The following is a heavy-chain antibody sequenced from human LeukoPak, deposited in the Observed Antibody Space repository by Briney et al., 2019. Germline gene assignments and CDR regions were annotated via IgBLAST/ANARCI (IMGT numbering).Heavy chain of an antibody. CDR1: GGSFSGYY. J-gene: IGHJ2*01. D-gene: IGHD3-22*01. Sequence: SETLSLTCAVYGGSFSGYYWSWIRQPPGKGLEWIGEINHSGSTNYNPSLKSRVTISVDTSKNQFSLKLSSVTAADTAVYYCARGRSSGSDWYFDLWGRGTLVTVSS. V-gene: IGHV4-34*01. CDR3: ARGRSSGSDWYFDL. CDR2: INHSGST.